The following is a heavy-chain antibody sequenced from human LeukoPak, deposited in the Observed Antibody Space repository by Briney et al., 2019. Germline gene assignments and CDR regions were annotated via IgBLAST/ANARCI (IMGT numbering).Heavy chain of an antibody. Sequence: SVKVSCKASGGTFSNYFINWVRQAPGQGLEWMGGIIPNFGTPNYAQRFQGRVTITADESTTTAYMELSSLRSEDTAVYYCARVHCSGTSCYASPFDPWGQGTPVAVSS. CDR2: IIPNFGTP. V-gene: IGHV1-69*13. CDR3: ARVHCSGTSCYASPFDP. J-gene: IGHJ5*02. D-gene: IGHD2-2*01. CDR1: GGTFSNYF.